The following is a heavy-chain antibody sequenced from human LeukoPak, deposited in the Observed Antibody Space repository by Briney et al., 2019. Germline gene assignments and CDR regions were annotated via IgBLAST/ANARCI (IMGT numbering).Heavy chain of an antibody. Sequence: PGGSLKLSCAASGFTFSGSAMHWVRQASGKGLEWVGRIRSKANSYATAYAASVKGRFTISRDDSKNTAYLQMNSLKTEDTAVYYCTRHESGYCSSTSCLNWFDPWGQGTLVTVSS. CDR1: GFTFSGSA. V-gene: IGHV3-73*01. CDR2: IRSKANSYAT. CDR3: TRHESGYCSSTSCLNWFDP. J-gene: IGHJ5*02. D-gene: IGHD2-2*01.